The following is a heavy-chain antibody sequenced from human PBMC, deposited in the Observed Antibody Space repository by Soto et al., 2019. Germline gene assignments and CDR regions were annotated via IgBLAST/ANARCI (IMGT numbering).Heavy chain of an antibody. CDR1: GYTFASYG. Sequence: GAPGKVSCEASGYTFASYGMYWGRQAPGQGLEWMGWINPNSGGTNYAQKFQGWVTMTRDTSISTAYMELSRLRSDDTAVYYCARGLYSSTRIYGMDVWGQGTTVTVSS. CDR3: ARGLYSSTRIYGMDV. CDR2: INPNSGGT. J-gene: IGHJ6*02. D-gene: IGHD6-13*01. V-gene: IGHV1-2*04.